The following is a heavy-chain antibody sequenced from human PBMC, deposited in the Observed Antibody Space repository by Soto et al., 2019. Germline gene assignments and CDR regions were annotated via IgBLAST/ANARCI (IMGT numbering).Heavy chain of an antibody. D-gene: IGHD3-3*02. Sequence: GESLKISCKASRYNFTTFWISWMRQVPGKGLEWMGRIDPSDSYSNYSPSFQGHITISADKSINTAYLHFSNLKASDTAVYYCAGHFRLPTDLQFYYYYYYGVDVWGHGTAVTVSS. CDR1: RYNFTTFW. V-gene: IGHV5-10-1*01. J-gene: IGHJ6*02. CDR3: AGHFRLPTDLQFYYYYYYGVDV. CDR2: IDPSDSYS.